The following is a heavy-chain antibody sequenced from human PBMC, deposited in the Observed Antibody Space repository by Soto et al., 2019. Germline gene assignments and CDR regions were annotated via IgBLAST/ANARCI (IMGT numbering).Heavy chain of an antibody. Sequence: SVKVSCKASGGTYSSYAISWVRHAPGQGLEWMGVIIPIFGTANYAQKFQGRVTVTADESTSTAYMELSSLRSEDTAVYYCVRGVAAEDYYYYGMDVWGQGTTVTVSS. D-gene: IGHD6-13*01. CDR3: VRGVAAEDYYYYGMDV. J-gene: IGHJ6*02. CDR1: GGTYSSYA. V-gene: IGHV1-69*13. CDR2: IIPIFGTA.